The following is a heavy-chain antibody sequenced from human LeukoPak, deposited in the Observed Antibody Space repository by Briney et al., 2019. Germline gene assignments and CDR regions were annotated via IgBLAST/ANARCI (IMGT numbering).Heavy chain of an antibody. D-gene: IGHD2-21*02. CDR3: AREGDGDYVDY. Sequence: GGSLRLSCAASGFTFSSHGIHWVRQAPGKGLEWVAFIRYDGSDEYYAESVKGRFTISRDNSKNTLHLQMNSLRAEDTAVYYCAREGDGDYVDYWGQGTLVTVSS. CDR1: GFTFSSHG. V-gene: IGHV3-30*02. J-gene: IGHJ4*02. CDR2: IRYDGSDE.